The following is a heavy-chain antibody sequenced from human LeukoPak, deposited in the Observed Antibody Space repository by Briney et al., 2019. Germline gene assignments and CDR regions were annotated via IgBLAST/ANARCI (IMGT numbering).Heavy chain of an antibody. CDR2: INHSGST. CDR1: GFTFSSYW. Sequence: GSLRLSCAASGFTFSSYWMSWVRQPPGKGLEWIGEINHSGSTNYNPSLKSRVTISVDTSKNQFSLKLSSVTAAGTAVYYCARHATYYDILTGYYPGAFDIWGQGTMVTVSS. V-gene: IGHV4-34*01. D-gene: IGHD3-9*01. CDR3: ARHATYYDILTGYYPGAFDI. J-gene: IGHJ3*02.